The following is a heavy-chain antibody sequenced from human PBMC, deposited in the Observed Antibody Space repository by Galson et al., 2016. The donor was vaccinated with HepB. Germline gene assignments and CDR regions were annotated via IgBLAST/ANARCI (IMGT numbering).Heavy chain of an antibody. D-gene: IGHD2-15*01. CDR2: INTNTGNP. V-gene: IGHV7-4-1*02. CDR3: ARDSYCSGGSCLGLKLKYYYNMDV. J-gene: IGHJ6*02. CDR1: GYTFTNFA. Sequence: SVKVSCKASGYTFTNFAMNWVRQAPGQGLEWMGWINTNTGNPRYVQGFTGRFVFSLDTSVSTAYLQISSLKAEDTAVYYCARDSYCSGGSCLGLKLKYYYNMDVWGQGTTVTVSS.